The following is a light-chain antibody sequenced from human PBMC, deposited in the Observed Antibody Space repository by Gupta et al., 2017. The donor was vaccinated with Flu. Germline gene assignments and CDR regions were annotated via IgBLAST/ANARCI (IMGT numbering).Light chain of an antibody. CDR2: WAS. J-gene: IGKJ5*01. Sequence: LVMAQSPDSLAVSLGARATINCKSSQSVLYRSNNKNYLGWYQQKPGQSPQLLMYWASTRESGVPDRFSGSGSGTDFTLKINRVEAEDAAVYYCMQDLETPLTFGQGTQVEIK. CDR3: MQDLETPLT. CDR1: QSVLYRSNNKNY. V-gene: IGKV4-1*01.